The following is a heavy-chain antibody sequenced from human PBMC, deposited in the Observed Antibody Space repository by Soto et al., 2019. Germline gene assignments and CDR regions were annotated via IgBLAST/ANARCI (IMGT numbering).Heavy chain of an antibody. Sequence: GGSLRLSCAASGFTFSSYGMHWVRQAPGKGLEWVAVISYDGSNKYYADSVKGRFTISRDNSKNTLYLQMNSLRAEDTAVYYCAKDPSSRLGITGTSRVSYYFDYWCQGTLVTVSS. CDR2: ISYDGSNK. D-gene: IGHD1-7*01. J-gene: IGHJ4*02. CDR1: GFTFSSYG. CDR3: AKDPSSRLGITGTSRVSYYFDY. V-gene: IGHV3-30*18.